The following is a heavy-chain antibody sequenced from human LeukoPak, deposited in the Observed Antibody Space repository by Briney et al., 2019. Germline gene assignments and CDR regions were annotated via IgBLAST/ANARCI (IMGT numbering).Heavy chain of an antibody. CDR1: GFTFSSYW. D-gene: IGHD4-17*01. Sequence: PGGSLRLSCAASGFTFSSYWMHWVRHAPGKGLVWVSRINSDGSSTSYADSVKGRFTISRDNAKNTLYLQMNSLRAEDTAVYYCARDHRSTVTTLPDYWGQGTLVTVSS. V-gene: IGHV3-74*01. J-gene: IGHJ4*02. CDR3: ARDHRSTVTTLPDY. CDR2: INSDGSST.